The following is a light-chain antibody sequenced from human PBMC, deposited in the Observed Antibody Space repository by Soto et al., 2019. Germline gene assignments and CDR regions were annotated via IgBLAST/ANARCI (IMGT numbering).Light chain of an antibody. J-gene: IGKJ1*01. CDR3: QQYDSWPRT. V-gene: IGKV3-15*01. Sequence: EIVMTQSPATLSVSPGERATLSCRASQSVSTHLAWYHHKPGQAPRLLMYGASTRDTGVPARFSGSGSGTEFTLTISSLQSEDFAVYYCQQYDSWPRTFGQGTKVEIK. CDR1: QSVSTH. CDR2: GAS.